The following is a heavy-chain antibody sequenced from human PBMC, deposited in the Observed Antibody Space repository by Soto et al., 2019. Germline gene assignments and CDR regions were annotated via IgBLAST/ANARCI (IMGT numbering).Heavy chain of an antibody. V-gene: IGHV1-69*13. Sequence: ASVKVSCKASGDTFSSYAINWVRQAPGQGLEWMGGIVPIFGTANYAQKFQGRVTITADESTNTAYMELSSLRSEDTAVYYCARGEFRPRLNIRGYHYHNMDVWGQGTTVTVSS. D-gene: IGHD3-10*01. CDR1: GDTFSSYA. CDR3: ARGEFRPRLNIRGYHYHNMDV. J-gene: IGHJ6*02. CDR2: IVPIFGTA.